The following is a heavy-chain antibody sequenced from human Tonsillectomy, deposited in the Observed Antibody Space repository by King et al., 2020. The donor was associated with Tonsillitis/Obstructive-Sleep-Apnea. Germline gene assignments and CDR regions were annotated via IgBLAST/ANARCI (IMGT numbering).Heavy chain of an antibody. V-gene: IGHV1-8*01. J-gene: IGHJ6*03. D-gene: IGHD3-3*01. CDR3: ARDLSESYYDFWSGYYTYYYYYYMDV. CDR1: GYTFTSYD. CDR2: MNPNSGNT. Sequence: QLVQSGAEVKKPGASVKVSCKASGYTFTSYDINWVRQATGQGLEWMGWMNPNSGNTGYAQKFQGRVTMTRNTSISTAYMELSSLRSEDTAVYYCARDLSESYYDFWSGYYTYYYYYYMDVWGKGTPVTVSS.